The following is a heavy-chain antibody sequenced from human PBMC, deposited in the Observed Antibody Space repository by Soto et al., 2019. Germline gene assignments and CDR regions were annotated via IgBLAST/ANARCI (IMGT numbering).Heavy chain of an antibody. CDR1: GFTFRSYW. V-gene: IGHV3-74*01. J-gene: IGHJ4*02. CDR2: IHNDGSTT. D-gene: IGHD3-10*01. CDR3: ARGYFGSGSYCDS. Sequence: PGGSLRLSCAASGFTFRSYWMHRVRQAPGKGLVWVSRIHNDGSTTNYADSVKGRFTISRDNAKSTLYLQMNSLRAEDTAIYYCARGYFGSGSYCDSWGQGTLVTVSS.